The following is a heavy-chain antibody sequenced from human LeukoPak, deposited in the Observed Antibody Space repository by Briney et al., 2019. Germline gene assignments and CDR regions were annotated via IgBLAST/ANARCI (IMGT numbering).Heavy chain of an antibody. Sequence: SETLSLTCAVYGGSFSGYYWSWIRQPPGKGLEWIGEINHSGSTNYNPSLKSRVTISVDTSKNQFSLRLSSVTAADTAAYYCARRNGSGSYYNWFDPWGQGTLVTVSS. CDR2: INHSGST. D-gene: IGHD3-10*01. CDR3: ARRNGSGSYYNWFDP. J-gene: IGHJ5*02. CDR1: GGSFSGYY. V-gene: IGHV4-34*01.